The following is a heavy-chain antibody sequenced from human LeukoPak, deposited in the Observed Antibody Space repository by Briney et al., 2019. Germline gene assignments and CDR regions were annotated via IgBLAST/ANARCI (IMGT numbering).Heavy chain of an antibody. Sequence: GGSQRLSCAASGFTFSSYAMSWVRQAPGKGLEWVSAISGSGGSTYYADSVKGRFTISRDNSKNTLYLQMNSLRAEDTAVYYCAGSSHYYYYMDVWGKGTTVTVSS. J-gene: IGHJ6*03. D-gene: IGHD6-13*01. V-gene: IGHV3-23*01. CDR3: AGSSHYYYYMDV. CDR2: ISGSGGST. CDR1: GFTFSSYA.